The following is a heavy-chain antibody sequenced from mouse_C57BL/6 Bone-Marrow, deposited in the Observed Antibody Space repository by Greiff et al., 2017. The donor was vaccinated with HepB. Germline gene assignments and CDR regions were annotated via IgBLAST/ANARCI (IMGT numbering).Heavy chain of an antibody. D-gene: IGHD2-5*01. Sequence: VQLQQSGAELARPGASVKLSCKASGYTFTSYGISWVKQRTGHGLEWIGEILPGSGSTNYNEKFKGKATFTADTSSNTAYMQLSSLTTEDSAIYYCASWRYSNSSWFAYWGQGTLVTVSA. CDR1: GYTFTSYG. CDR3: ASWRYSNSSWFAY. CDR2: ILPGSGST. J-gene: IGHJ3*01. V-gene: IGHV1-9*01.